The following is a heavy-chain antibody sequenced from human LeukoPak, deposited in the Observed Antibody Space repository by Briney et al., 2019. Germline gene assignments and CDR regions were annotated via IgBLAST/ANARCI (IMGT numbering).Heavy chain of an antibody. CDR1: GFTFSNYA. V-gene: IGHV3-23*01. CDR2: ISSSGGNT. D-gene: IGHD2-2*01. CDR3: ARDRLRSSDWRGWFDP. Sequence: GGSLRLSCAASGFTFSNYAMSWVRQAPGKGLEWVSAISSSGGNTYYAADSVKDRFTISRDNSKNTLYLQMSSLRAEDTAVYFCARDRLRSSDWRGWFDPWGQGTLVTVSS. J-gene: IGHJ5*02.